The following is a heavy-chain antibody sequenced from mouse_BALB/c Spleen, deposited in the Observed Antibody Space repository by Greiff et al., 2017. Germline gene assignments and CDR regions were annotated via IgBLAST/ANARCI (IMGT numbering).Heavy chain of an antibody. J-gene: IGHJ3*01. Sequence: EVKLMESGGGLVQPGGSLKLSCAASGFTFSSYGMSWVRQTPDKRLELVATINSNGGSTYYPDSVKGRFTISRDNAKNTLYLQMSSLKSEDTAMYYWARDPIYYGYDGGFAYWGQGTLVTVSA. V-gene: IGHV5-6-3*01. CDR3: ARDPIYYGYDGGFAY. CDR2: INSNGGST. D-gene: IGHD2-2*01. CDR1: GFTFSSYG.